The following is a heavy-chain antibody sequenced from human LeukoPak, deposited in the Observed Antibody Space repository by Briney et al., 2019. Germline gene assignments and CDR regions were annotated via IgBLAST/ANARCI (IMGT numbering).Heavy chain of an antibody. Sequence: GGSLRLSCAASGFTFSDYYMSWIRQAPGKGLEWVSYISSSSSTIYYADSVKGRFTISRDNAKNSLYLQMNSLRAEDTAVYYCARKHIVVVSPGEDYYYYGMDVWGQGTTVTVSS. D-gene: IGHD2-21*01. CDR3: ARKHIVVVSPGEDYYYYGMDV. J-gene: IGHJ6*02. CDR1: GFTFSDYY. CDR2: ISSSSSTI. V-gene: IGHV3-11*04.